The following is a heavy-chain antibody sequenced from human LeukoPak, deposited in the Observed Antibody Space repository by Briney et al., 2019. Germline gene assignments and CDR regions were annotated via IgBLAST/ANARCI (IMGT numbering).Heavy chain of an antibody. D-gene: IGHD3-16*01. Sequence: GGSLRLSCATSGFSFSFYGMQWVRQAPGKGLEWVAVIWNDGSQRYYGDSVKGRFTISKDNSRKTVNLQMDSLRAEDTAIYYCTRWGAGGLTLDYWGQGVLVAVSS. CDR1: GFSFSFYG. CDR2: IWNDGSQR. CDR3: TRWGAGGLTLDY. J-gene: IGHJ4*02. V-gene: IGHV3-33*01.